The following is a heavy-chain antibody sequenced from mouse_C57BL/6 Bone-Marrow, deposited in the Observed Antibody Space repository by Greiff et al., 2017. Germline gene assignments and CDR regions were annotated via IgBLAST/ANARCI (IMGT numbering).Heavy chain of an antibody. CDR2: IDPENGDT. CDR3: TVFYYGSMWFAY. V-gene: IGHV14-4*01. D-gene: IGHD1-1*01. J-gene: IGHJ3*01. CDR1: GFNIKDDY. Sequence: VQLQQSGAELVRPGASVKLSCTASGFNIKDDYMPWVKQRPEQGLEWIGWIDPENGDTEYASKFQGKATITAETSSNTAYLQLSSLTSEDTAVYYCTVFYYGSMWFAYWGQGTLVTVSA.